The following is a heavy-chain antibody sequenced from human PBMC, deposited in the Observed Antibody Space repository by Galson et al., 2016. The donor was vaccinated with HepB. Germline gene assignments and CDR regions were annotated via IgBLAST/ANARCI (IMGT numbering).Heavy chain of an antibody. CDR2: ITGSGDGT. J-gene: IGHJ3*01. V-gene: IGHV3-23*02. CDR1: GFTFSNYA. D-gene: IGHD3-16*01. Sequence: SLRLSCADSGFTFSNYAMAWVRQVPGKGLEWVSSITGSGDGTYYRDSVKGRFTISRDNTKNTLYLQVNGLRAEDTAVYYCARDDDGIGVMPLLYWGQGTMVTVSS. CDR3: ARDDDGIGVMPLLY.